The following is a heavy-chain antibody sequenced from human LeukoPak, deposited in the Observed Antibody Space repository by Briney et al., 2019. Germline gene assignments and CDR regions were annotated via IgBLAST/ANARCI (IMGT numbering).Heavy chain of an antibody. Sequence: GGSLRLSCAASGFTFSSYAMSWVRQAPGKGLEWVSSISSSSSYIYYADSVKGRFTISGDNAKNSLYLQLNSLRAEDTAVYYCAREAGGSYRISDYWGQGTLVTVSS. CDR3: AREAGGSYRISDY. J-gene: IGHJ4*02. V-gene: IGHV3-21*01. CDR1: GFTFSSYA. D-gene: IGHD5-18*01. CDR2: ISSSSSYI.